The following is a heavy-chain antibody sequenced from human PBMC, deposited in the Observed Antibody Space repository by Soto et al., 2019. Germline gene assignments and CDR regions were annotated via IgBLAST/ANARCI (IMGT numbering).Heavy chain of an antibody. J-gene: IGHJ4*02. CDR1: GFTFSDYA. V-gene: IGHV3-30*18. CDR3: AKGGRQWMVTSDFNY. Sequence: VQRVESGGGVVQPGRSLRLSCAASGFTFSDYAMHWVRQAPGKGLEWVAVVSHDGRNTHYADSVKGRFTISRDSSKNTVSLEMTSQRAEDTAVYYCAKGGRQWMVTSDFNYWGQGALVTVSS. CDR2: VSHDGRNT. D-gene: IGHD6-19*01.